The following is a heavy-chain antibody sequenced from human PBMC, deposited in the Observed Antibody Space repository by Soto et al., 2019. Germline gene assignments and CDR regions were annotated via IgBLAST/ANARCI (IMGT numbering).Heavy chain of an antibody. CDR1: GFTFSSYA. CDR3: ARSITMIGADY. J-gene: IGHJ4*01. D-gene: IGHD3-22*01. V-gene: IGHV3-30-3*01. Sequence: GGSLRLSCAASGFTFSSYAMHWVRQAPGKGLEWVAVISYDGSNKYYADSVKGRFTISRDNSKNTLYLQMNSLRAEDTAVYYCARSITMIGADYWGHGTLVTVSS. CDR2: ISYDGSNK.